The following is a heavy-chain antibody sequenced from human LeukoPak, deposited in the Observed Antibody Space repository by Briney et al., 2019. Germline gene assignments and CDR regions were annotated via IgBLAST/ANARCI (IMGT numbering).Heavy chain of an antibody. D-gene: IGHD5-12*01. CDR1: GFTFSSYA. V-gene: IGHV3-23*01. J-gene: IGHJ4*02. Sequence: GGSLRLSCAASGFTFSSYAMNWVRQAPGKGLEWVSGISGCGGSTYYADSVKGRFTISRDNSKNTLYLQMNSLRAEDTAVYYCVKADSGYDLLFDYWGQGTLVTVSS. CDR3: VKADSGYDLLFDY. CDR2: ISGCGGST.